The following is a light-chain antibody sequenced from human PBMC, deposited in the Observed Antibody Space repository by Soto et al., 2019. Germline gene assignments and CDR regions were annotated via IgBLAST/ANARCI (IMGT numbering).Light chain of an antibody. V-gene: IGKV2-40*01. Sequence: DVATTQAPLSLPITLGHPASISCGSNQVLVHSDVIAYFSWFQQRPGRSPQLLIYTLYYRASGVTDRFSGSGSGNDFTMKIRRVEDEDVGVYYCMKRIEFQITVGQGKRLEIK. CDR1: QVLVHSDVIAY. J-gene: IGKJ5*01. CDR2: TLY. CDR3: MKRIEFQIT.